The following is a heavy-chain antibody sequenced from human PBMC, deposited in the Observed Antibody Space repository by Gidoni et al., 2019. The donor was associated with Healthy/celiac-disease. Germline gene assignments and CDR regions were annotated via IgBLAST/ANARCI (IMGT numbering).Heavy chain of an antibody. CDR2: IYSGGST. Sequence: EVQLVESGGGLVQPGGSLRLSCAASGFTVSSNYMSWVRPAPGKGLEWVSVIYSGGSTYYADSVKGRFTISRDNSKNTLYLQMNSLRAEDTAVYYCARDRAGLNWFDPWGQGTLVTVSS. V-gene: IGHV3-66*02. CDR3: ARDRAGLNWFDP. CDR1: GFTVSSNY. J-gene: IGHJ5*02.